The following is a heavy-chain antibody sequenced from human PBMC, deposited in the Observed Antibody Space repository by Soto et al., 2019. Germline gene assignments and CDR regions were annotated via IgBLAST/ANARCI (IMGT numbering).Heavy chain of an antibody. CDR1: GYTFTSYD. CDR3: ARRRYGDYYYYYYMDV. J-gene: IGHJ6*03. D-gene: IGHD4-17*01. V-gene: IGHV1-8*01. Sequence: ASVKVSCKASGYTFTSYDINWVRQATGQGLEWMGWMNPNSGNTGYAQKFQGRVTMTRNTSISTAYMELSSLRSEDTAVYYCARRRYGDYYYYYYMDVWGKGTTVTVS. CDR2: MNPNSGNT.